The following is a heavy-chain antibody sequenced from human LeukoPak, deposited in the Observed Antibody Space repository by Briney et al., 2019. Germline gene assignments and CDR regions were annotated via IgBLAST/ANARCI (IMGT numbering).Heavy chain of an antibody. J-gene: IGHJ4*02. D-gene: IGHD7-27*01. V-gene: IGHV3-15*01. CDR2: IKSKTDGGTT. Sequence: GGSLRLSCAASGFTFSNAWMSWVRQAPGKGLEWVGRIKSKTDGGTTDYAAPVKGRFTISRDNAMSSLYLQMNSLRAEDTAVYYCGRGHWGLDYWGQGTLVTVSS. CDR3: GRGHWGLDY. CDR1: GFTFSNAW.